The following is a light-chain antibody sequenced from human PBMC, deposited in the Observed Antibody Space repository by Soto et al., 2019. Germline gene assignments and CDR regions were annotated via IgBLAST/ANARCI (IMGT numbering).Light chain of an antibody. CDR1: QSVSSSY. J-gene: IGKJ1*01. CDR2: GAS. CDR3: QQYGSSPFWT. V-gene: IGKV3-20*01. Sequence: EIVLTQSPGTLSLSPGARATLSCRASQSVSSSYLAWYQQKPGQAPRLLIYGASSRATGIPDRFSGSGSGTDFTLTISRLEPEDFAVYYCQQYGSSPFWTFGQGTKVEIK.